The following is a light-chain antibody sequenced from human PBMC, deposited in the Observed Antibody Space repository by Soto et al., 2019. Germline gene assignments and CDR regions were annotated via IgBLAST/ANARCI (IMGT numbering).Light chain of an antibody. CDR3: KQYNSYWT. CDR1: QSISSW. V-gene: IGKV1-5*03. Sequence: DIQMTQSPSTLSAFVGDRVTITCRASQSISSWLAWYQQKPGKAPKLLIYKASSLESGVPSRFSGSGSGTEFTLNISSLQPDDFATYYCKQYNSYWTFGQGTKVEIK. CDR2: KAS. J-gene: IGKJ1*01.